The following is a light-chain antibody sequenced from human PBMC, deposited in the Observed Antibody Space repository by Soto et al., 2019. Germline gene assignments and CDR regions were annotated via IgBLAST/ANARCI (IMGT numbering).Light chain of an antibody. J-gene: IGKJ2*01. Sequence: DIQMTQSPSTLSASVGDRVTITCRASQSISSWLAWYQQKPGKAPKLLIYDASSLESGVHSRFSDSGSGTEFALSISSLQPDDFATYYCQQYNSYPYTFGQGTKLEIK. CDR2: DAS. CDR1: QSISSW. V-gene: IGKV1-5*01. CDR3: QQYNSYPYT.